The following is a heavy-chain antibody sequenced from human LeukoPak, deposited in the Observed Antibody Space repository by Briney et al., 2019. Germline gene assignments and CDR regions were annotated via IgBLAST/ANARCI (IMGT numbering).Heavy chain of an antibody. CDR1: GFTFRSYG. V-gene: IGHV3-33*01. CDR3: ARAARPGTLDY. Sequence: GGSLRLSCAVSGFTFRSYGMHWVRQAPGKGLEWVAVIWYDGSNKYYADSVKGRFTISRDNAKNSLYLQMNSLRAEDTAVYYCARAARPGTLDYWGQGTLVTVSS. D-gene: IGHD1-26*01. CDR2: IWYDGSNK. J-gene: IGHJ4*02.